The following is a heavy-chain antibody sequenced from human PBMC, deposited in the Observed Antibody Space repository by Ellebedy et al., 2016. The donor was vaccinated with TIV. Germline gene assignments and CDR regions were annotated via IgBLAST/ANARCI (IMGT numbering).Heavy chain of an antibody. D-gene: IGHD4-23*01. CDR1: GFTFSSYG. V-gene: IGHV3-23*01. J-gene: IGHJ4*02. Sequence: PGGSLRLSCAASGFTFSSYGMHWVRQAPGKGLEWVSAISGSGGSTYYADSVKGRFTISRDNSKNTLYLQMNSLRAEDTAVYYCAKFSAFGNSGYFDYWGQGTLVTVSS. CDR3: AKFSAFGNSGYFDY. CDR2: ISGSGGST.